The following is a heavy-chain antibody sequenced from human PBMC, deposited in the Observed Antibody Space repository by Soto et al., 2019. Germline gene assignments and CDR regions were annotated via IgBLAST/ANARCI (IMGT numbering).Heavy chain of an antibody. Sequence: GGSLSLSCAASGFTFSSYGMHWVRQAPGKGLEWVAVISYDGSNKYYADSVKGRFTISRDNSKNTLYLQMNSLRAEDTAVYYCAKGGVTIFGVASPKFYYGMDVWGQGTTVTV. CDR2: ISYDGSNK. D-gene: IGHD3-3*01. CDR1: GFTFSSYG. CDR3: AKGGVTIFGVASPKFYYGMDV. V-gene: IGHV3-30*18. J-gene: IGHJ6*02.